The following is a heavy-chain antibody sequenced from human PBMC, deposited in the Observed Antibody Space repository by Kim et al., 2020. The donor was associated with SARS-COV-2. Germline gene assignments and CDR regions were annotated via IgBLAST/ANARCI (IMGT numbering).Heavy chain of an antibody. D-gene: IGHD1-26*01. CDR3: ARGAGSGSYYNPFDY. Sequence: DSVKGRFTSSRDKSKNTLYLQMNSLRAEDTAVYYCARGAGSGSYYNPFDYWGQGTLVTVSS. V-gene: IGHV3-30*01. J-gene: IGHJ4*02.